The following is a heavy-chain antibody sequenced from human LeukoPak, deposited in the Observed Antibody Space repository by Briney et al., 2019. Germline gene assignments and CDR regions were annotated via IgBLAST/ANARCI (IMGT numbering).Heavy chain of an antibody. J-gene: IGHJ5*02. Sequence: GGPLTLPCAASGFAFSNSWMTWLRQPPGKGLVWVSRINTDGSNTRYADSVKGRFTISRDHAKNTMYLQMNSLRAEDTAVYYCARLRVVLTHWFDPWGQGTLVTVSS. CDR3: ARLRVVLTHWFDP. CDR2: INTDGSNT. V-gene: IGHV3-74*01. CDR1: GFAFSNSW.